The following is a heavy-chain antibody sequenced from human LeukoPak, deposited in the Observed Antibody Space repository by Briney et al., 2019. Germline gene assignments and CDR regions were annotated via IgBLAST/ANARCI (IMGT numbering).Heavy chain of an antibody. CDR1: GGSISSSSYY. V-gene: IGHV4-61*05. CDR3: ARLRWGSWKPTTYYYYYYMDV. D-gene: IGHD6-13*01. Sequence: SETLSLTCTVSGGSISSSSYYWGWIPQPQGLGLVWIGYSYYSGSYNYNPSLKSRVTISVDTSKNQFSLKLSSVTAADTAVYYCARLRWGSWKPTTYYYYYYMDVWGKGTTVTIS. J-gene: IGHJ6*03. CDR2: SYYSGSY.